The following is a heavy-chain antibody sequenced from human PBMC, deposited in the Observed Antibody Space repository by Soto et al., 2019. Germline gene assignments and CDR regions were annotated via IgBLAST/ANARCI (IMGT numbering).Heavy chain of an antibody. J-gene: IGHJ4*02. D-gene: IGHD3-22*01. V-gene: IGHV1-69*13. CDR1: GGTFSSYA. CDR2: IIPIFGTA. Sequence: GASVKVSCKASGGTFSSYAISWVRQAPGQGLEWMGGIIPIFGTANYAQKFQGRVTITADESTSTAYMELSSLRSEDTAVYYCARGGLYYDSSGYYLHYFDSWGQGTLVTVSS. CDR3: ARGGLYYDSSGYYLHYFDS.